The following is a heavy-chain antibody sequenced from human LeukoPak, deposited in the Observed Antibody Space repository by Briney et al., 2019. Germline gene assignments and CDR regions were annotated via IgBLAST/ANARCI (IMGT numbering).Heavy chain of an antibody. CDR3: ASTYYYDSSGYYYFDY. CDR2: IIPIFGTA. V-gene: IGHV1-69*05. CDR1: GYTFTGHY. J-gene: IGHJ4*02. D-gene: IGHD3-22*01. Sequence: ASVKVSCKATGYTFTGHYMHWVRQAPGQGLEWMGRIIPIFGTANYAQKFQGRVTITTDESTSTAYMELSSLRSEDTAVYYCASTYYYDSSGYYYFDYWGQGTLVTVSS.